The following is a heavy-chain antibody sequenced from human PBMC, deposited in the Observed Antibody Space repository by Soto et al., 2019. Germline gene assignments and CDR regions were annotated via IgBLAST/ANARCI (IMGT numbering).Heavy chain of an antibody. D-gene: IGHD6-13*01. V-gene: IGHV2-5*02. CDR3: AHSRGSNTWSPRPCDP. CDR2: IYWDDDK. CDR1: GFSLSTSGVG. Sequence: QITLKESGPTLVKPTQTLTLTCTFSGFSLSTSGVGLGWIRQPPGKALEWLALIYWDDDKRYSPSLKSRLTITKDTSKNQVVLTMTNMDPVDTATYFCAHSRGSNTWSPRPCDPWGQGTLVTVSS. J-gene: IGHJ5*02.